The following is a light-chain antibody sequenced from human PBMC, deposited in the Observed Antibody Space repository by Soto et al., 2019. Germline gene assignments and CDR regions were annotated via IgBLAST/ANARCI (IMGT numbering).Light chain of an antibody. V-gene: IGLV1-51*01. CDR1: SSNIGDNY. J-gene: IGLJ3*02. Sequence: QSVVTQPPSVSAAPGQKVTVSCSGSSSNIGDNYVSWYQQLPGTAPKLLTYDNNKRPSGIPDRFSGSKSGTSATLGITGLQTWDEADYYCGTWDSSLSAWVFGGGTKLTVL. CDR2: DNN. CDR3: GTWDSSLSAWV.